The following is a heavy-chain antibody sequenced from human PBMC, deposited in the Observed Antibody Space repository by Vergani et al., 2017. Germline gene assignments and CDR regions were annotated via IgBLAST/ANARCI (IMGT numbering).Heavy chain of an antibody. CDR2: ISSNGGST. CDR3: VKEGSSSGWYYFDY. V-gene: IGHV3-64D*06. D-gene: IGHD6-19*01. CDR1: GFIFSSYA. J-gene: IGHJ4*02. Sequence: EVQLVESGGGLVQPGGSLRLSCSASGFIFSSYAMHLVRQAPGKGLEYVSAISSNGGSTYYADSVKGRFTISRDNSKNTLYLQMSSLRAEDTAVYYCVKEGSSSGWYYFDYWGQGTLVTVSS.